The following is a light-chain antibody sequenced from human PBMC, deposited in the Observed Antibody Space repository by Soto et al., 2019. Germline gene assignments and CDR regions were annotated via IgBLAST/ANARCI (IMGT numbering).Light chain of an antibody. J-gene: IGKJ2*01. V-gene: IGKV4-1*01. CDR2: WAS. CDR1: QSIVYNSNNKNY. CDR3: QQYYSTPYT. Sequence: DIVMTQSPDSLAVSLGERATTNCKSSQSIVYNSNNKNYLAWYQQKPGQPPKLLIYWASTRESGVPDRFSGSGSGTDFTLTISSLQAEDVAVYYCQQYYSTPYTFGQGTKLEIK.